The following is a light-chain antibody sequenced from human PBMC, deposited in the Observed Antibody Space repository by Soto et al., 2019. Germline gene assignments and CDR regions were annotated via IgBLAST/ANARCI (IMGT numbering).Light chain of an antibody. CDR3: QQCYKLPWT. CDR2: GAS. V-gene: IGKV3-15*01. Sequence: EIMVTQSPATLSLSPGERATLSCRASQSVSSNLAWYQQKPGQAPRLLVYGASTRATGIPGRFSGSGSGTEFTLTISSLQSEDFAVYCCQQCYKLPWTFGQGTKVDIK. CDR1: QSVSSN. J-gene: IGKJ1*01.